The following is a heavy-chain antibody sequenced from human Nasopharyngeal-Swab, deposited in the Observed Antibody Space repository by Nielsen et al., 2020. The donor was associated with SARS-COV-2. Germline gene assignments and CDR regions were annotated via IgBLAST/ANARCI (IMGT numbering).Heavy chain of an antibody. CDR3: ARGDSGSYSAY. J-gene: IGHJ4*02. V-gene: IGHV1-18*01. Sequence: WVRQDPGQGLEWMGWISAFNGHTNYAQKFQGRVTMTTDTYTSTAYMELRTLRSDDTAVYYCARGDSGSYSAYWGQGTLVTVSS. CDR2: ISAFNGHT. D-gene: IGHD1-26*01.